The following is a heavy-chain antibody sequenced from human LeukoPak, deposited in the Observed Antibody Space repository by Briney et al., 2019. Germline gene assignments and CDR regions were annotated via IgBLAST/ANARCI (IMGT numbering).Heavy chain of an antibody. CDR2: IGSSGINV. D-gene: IGHD3-22*01. CDR3: AKSPNNRIAVVKNLALDY. Sequence: GGSLRLSCAASGFTFSTYEMNWVRQAPGKGLEWIAYIGSSGINVYYGEYVKGRFTISRDNAKNSLYLQMNSLRAEDTAVYYCAKSPNNRIAVVKNLALDYWGQGTLLTVSS. J-gene: IGHJ4*02. CDR1: GFTFSTYE. V-gene: IGHV3-48*03.